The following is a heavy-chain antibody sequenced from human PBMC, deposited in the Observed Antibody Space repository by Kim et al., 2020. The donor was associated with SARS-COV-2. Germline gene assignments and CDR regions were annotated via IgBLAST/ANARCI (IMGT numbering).Heavy chain of an antibody. CDR3: AKDGSGRLIGGMDA. V-gene: IGHV3-30*18. J-gene: IGHJ6*02. D-gene: IGHD3-10*01. CDR2: ISYDGSNT. CDR1: GFTFSSYG. Sequence: GGSLRLSCAASGFTFSSYGMHWVRQAPGKGLEWVAVISYDGSNTYYADSVKGRFTISRDNSKNTLYLQMNSLRAEDTAVYYCAKDGSGRLIGGMDAWGQGTTVSVSS.